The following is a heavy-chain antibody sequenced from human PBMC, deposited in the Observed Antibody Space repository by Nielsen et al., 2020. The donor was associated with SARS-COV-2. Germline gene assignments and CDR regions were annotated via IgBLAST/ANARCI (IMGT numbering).Heavy chain of an antibody. J-gene: IGHJ4*02. CDR3: AKALRGDYYFDY. Sequence: WIRQPPGKGLEWVSAISAGGDTTSYADSVKGRLTISRDNSENTLYLQMNSLRAEDTAVYYCAKALRGDYYFDYWGQGTLVTVSS. D-gene: IGHD3-16*01. V-gene: IGHV3-23*01. CDR2: ISAGGDTT.